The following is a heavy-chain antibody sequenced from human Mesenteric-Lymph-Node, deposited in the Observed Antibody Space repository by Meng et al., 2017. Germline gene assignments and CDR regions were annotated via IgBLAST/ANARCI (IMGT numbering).Heavy chain of an antibody. D-gene: IGHD3-16*02. CDR3: ARDFPPYVWGSYRYVY. V-gene: IGHV4-39*07. Sequence: QLHRPGAGPGRVNPSGALSLTCTVAGGSISSSSYCWGWIRQPPGKGLEWIGSIYYSGSTYYNPSLKSRVTISVDTSKNQFSLKLSSVTAADTAVYYCARDFPPYVWGSYRYVYWGQGTLVTVSS. CDR1: GGSISSSSYC. J-gene: IGHJ4*02. CDR2: IYYSGST.